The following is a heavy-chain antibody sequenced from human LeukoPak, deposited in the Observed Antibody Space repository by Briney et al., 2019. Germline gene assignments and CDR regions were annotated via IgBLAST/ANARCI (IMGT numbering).Heavy chain of an antibody. J-gene: IGHJ6*03. V-gene: IGHV1-18*01. CDR3: ARDMGLLWFGELFNDEPHYMDV. Sequence: ASVKVSCKAPGYTFDSYGISWVRQAPGQGLEWIGWISAYNGNTNYAQKVQGRVTMTTDTSTSTAYMELRRLRSDDTAVYYCARDMGLLWFGELFNDEPHYMDVWGKGTTVTISS. CDR2: ISAYNGNT. D-gene: IGHD3-10*01. CDR1: GYTFDSYG.